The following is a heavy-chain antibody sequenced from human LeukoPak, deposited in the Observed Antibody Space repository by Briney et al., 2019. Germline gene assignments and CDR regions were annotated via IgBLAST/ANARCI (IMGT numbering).Heavy chain of an antibody. CDR3: ARDRSGYDFDAFDI. CDR1: GFTFSSYE. D-gene: IGHD5-12*01. J-gene: IGHJ3*02. Sequence: PGGSLRLSCAASGFTFSSYEMNWVRQAPGKGLEWVSYISSSGSTIYYADSVKGRFTISRDNANNSLYLQMNSLRAEDTAVYYCARDRSGYDFDAFDIWGQGTMVTVSS. CDR2: ISSSGSTI. V-gene: IGHV3-48*03.